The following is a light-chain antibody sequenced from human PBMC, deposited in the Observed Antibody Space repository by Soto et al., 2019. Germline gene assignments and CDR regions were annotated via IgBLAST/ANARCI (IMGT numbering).Light chain of an antibody. CDR2: TAS. V-gene: IGKV1-12*01. CDR3: LQVYSFPRT. Sequence: DIQMTQSPSSVSASVGDRITITCRASQYIGGWVAWFQQKPGKAPQYLIQTASILQSGVPSRFSRSESGTEFILTITTPQPEHFASYFSLQVYSFPRTFGLGTKVDIK. CDR1: QYIGGW. J-gene: IGKJ1*01.